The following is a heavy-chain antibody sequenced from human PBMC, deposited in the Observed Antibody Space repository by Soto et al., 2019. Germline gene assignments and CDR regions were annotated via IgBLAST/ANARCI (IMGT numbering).Heavy chain of an antibody. CDR3: ATDGSYAQHV. V-gene: IGHV3-74*01. CDR1: GFTFSNTW. D-gene: IGHD2-2*01. Sequence: GGSLRLSCAASGFTFSNTWMHWVRQAPGKGLVWVSHINSDGTTTTYADSVKGRFTISRDNAKNTVHLQMNSLRAEDTAVYYCATDGSYAQHVWGQGTTVTVSS. J-gene: IGHJ6*02. CDR2: INSDGTTT.